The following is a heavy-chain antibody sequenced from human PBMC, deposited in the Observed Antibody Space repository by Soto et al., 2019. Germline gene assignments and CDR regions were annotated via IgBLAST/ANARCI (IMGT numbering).Heavy chain of an antibody. CDR1: GGSFSGYY. CDR3: ARKYLPYYGSGSPYGMDV. D-gene: IGHD3-10*01. Sequence: QVQLQQWGAGLLKPSETLSLTCGVYGGSFSGYYRSWIRQPPGKGLEWIGEVNHSGSTNYNPSLKSRVTISVDTSKNQFSLKLSSVTAADTALYYCARKYLPYYGSGSPYGMDVWGQGTTVTVSS. J-gene: IGHJ6*02. CDR2: VNHSGST. V-gene: IGHV4-34*01.